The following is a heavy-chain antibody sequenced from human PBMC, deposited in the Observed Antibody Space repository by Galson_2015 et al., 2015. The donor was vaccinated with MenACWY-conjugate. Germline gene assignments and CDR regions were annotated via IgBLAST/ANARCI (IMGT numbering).Heavy chain of an antibody. J-gene: IGHJ4*02. CDR1: GGTFNTYT. V-gene: IGHV1-69*13. Sequence: SVKVSCKASGGTFNTYTFSWVRQAPGQGLEWVGGILPIFGRPNYAQKFRGRIAITADESTRTVYMDLSSLASEDTAVYYCARDNDHIWGTNERSPTYYFDFWGQGTLVTVSS. CDR3: ARDNDHIWGTNERSPTYYFDF. D-gene: IGHD3-16*01. CDR2: ILPIFGRP.